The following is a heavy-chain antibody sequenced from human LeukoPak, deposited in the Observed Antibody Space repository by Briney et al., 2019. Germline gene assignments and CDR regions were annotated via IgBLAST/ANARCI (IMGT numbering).Heavy chain of an antibody. Sequence: PGGSLRLSCETSGFTVSSNYMSWVRQAPGKGLVWVSRLNDDGSTTTYADSVKGRFTISRDNAKNTLYLQMNSLRAEDTAVYYCARALGSPLDFWGQGTLVTVSS. V-gene: IGHV3-74*01. CDR3: ARALGSPLDF. D-gene: IGHD1-26*01. CDR1: GFTVSSNY. J-gene: IGHJ4*02. CDR2: LNDDGSTT.